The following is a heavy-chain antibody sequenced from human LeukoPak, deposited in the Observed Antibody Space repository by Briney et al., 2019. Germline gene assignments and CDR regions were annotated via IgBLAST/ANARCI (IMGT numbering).Heavy chain of an antibody. CDR1: GYTFTSYG. D-gene: IGHD5-18*01. CDR3: ARDHYVDTPMAHGMDV. CDR2: INPSGGST. Sequence: ASVKVSCKASGYTFTSYGISWVRQAPGQGLEWMGIINPSGGSTRYAQKFQGLVTMTRDTSTSTVYMELSSLRSEDTAVYYCARDHYVDTPMAHGMDVWGQGTTVTVSS. J-gene: IGHJ6*02. V-gene: IGHV1-46*01.